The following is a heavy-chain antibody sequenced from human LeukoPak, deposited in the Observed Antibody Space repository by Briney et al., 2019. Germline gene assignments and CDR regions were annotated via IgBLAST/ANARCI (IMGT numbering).Heavy chain of an antibody. CDR2: INPSSGST. CDR1: GYTFTSYY. D-gene: IGHD6-19*01. Sequence: ASVKVSCKASGYTFTSYYMHWMRQAPGQGLEWMGIINPSSGSTSYAQKFQGRVTMTRDMSTSTVYMELSSLRSEDTAVYYCAREHSSGWYGGGYWGQGTLVTVSS. V-gene: IGHV1-46*01. J-gene: IGHJ4*02. CDR3: AREHSSGWYGGGY.